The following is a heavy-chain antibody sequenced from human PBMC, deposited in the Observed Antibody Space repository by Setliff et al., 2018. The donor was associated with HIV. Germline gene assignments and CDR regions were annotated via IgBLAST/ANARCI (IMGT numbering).Heavy chain of an antibody. D-gene: IGHD1-26*01. J-gene: IGHJ4*02. CDR3: ARRMSSGSYYDY. V-gene: IGHV4-59*08. CDR2: IYSSGST. CDR1: DASISNYY. Sequence: SETLSLTCTVSDASISNYYWSWIRQPPGKGLEWIGHIYSSGSTNYNPSLKSRVTISVDTSKNQISLKLSSVTAADTAVYYCARRMSSGSYYDYWGQGTLVTVSS.